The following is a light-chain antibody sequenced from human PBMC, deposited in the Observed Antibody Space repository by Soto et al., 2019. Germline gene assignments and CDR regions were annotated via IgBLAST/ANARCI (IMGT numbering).Light chain of an antibody. CDR2: XXN. CDR1: SXNIGSNT. J-gene: IGLJ2*01. CDR3: AAWDDSLNVV. Sequence: QSVLXXXXSXSGXXXXXXXXSXXXSSXNIGSNTVNWYQQLPGTAPXLXXXXXNQRPSGVPDRFSGSKSGTSASLAISGLQSEDEADYYCAAWDDSLNVVFGGGIQLTVL. V-gene: IGLV1-44*01.